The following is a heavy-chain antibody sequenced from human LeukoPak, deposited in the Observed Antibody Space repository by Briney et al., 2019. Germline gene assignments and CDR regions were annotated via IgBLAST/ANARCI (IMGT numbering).Heavy chain of an antibody. CDR3: ARSSGWYLGQQPQNWFDP. CDR1: GFTFSSYS. Sequence: PGGSLRLSCAASGFTFSSYSMNWVRQAPGKGLEWVSSISSDSSYIYSAESVRGRFTIPRDNAKNSLYLQMNSLRVEDTAVYYCARSSGWYLGQQPQNWFDPWGQGTLVTVSS. D-gene: IGHD6-13*01. CDR2: ISSDSSYI. J-gene: IGHJ5*02. V-gene: IGHV3-21*01.